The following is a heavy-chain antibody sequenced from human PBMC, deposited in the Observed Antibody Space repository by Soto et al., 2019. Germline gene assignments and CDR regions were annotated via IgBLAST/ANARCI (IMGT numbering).Heavy chain of an antibody. V-gene: IGHV1-69*12. Sequence: QVQLVQSGAEVKKPGSSVKVSCKASGGTFSNYAINWVRQAPGQGLEWMGGITPFFNTPNYAQKFQGRVTITADDSMSTAYMELSRRRSEDTAVYYCAQTLGLAVAGPGRFDLWGRGTLVTVSS. CDR3: AQTLGLAVAGPGRFDL. J-gene: IGHJ2*01. CDR2: ITPFFNTP. D-gene: IGHD6-19*01. CDR1: GGTFSNYA.